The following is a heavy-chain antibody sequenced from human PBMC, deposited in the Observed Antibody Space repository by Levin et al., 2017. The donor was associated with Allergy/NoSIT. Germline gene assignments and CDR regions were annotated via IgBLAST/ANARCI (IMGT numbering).Heavy chain of an antibody. D-gene: IGHD5-24*01. CDR1: GFTFSSYS. J-gene: IGHJ4*02. Sequence: GESLKISCAASGFTFSSYSMNWVRQAPGKGLEWVSSISSSSSYIYYADSVKGRFTISRDNAKNSLYLQMNSLRAEDTAVYYCASQDGFDYWGQGTLVTVSS. V-gene: IGHV3-21*01. CDR2: ISSSSSYI. CDR3: ASQDGFDY.